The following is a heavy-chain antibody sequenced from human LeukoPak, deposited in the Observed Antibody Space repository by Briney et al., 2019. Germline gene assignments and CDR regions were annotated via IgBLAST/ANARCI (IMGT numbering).Heavy chain of an antibody. D-gene: IGHD6-13*01. Sequence: SETLSLTCAVYGGSFSGYYWSWIRQPPGKGLEWIGEINHSGSTNYNPSLKSRVTISVDTSKNQFSLKLSSVTAADTAVYYCARDAGYSSSWYGDYYYGMDVWGQGTTVTVSS. CDR3: ARDAGYSSSWYGDYYYGMDV. CDR2: INHSGST. V-gene: IGHV4-34*01. CDR1: GGSFSGYY. J-gene: IGHJ6*02.